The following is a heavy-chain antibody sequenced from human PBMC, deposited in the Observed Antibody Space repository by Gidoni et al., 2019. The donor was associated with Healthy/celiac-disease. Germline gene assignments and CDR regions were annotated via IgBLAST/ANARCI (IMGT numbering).Heavy chain of an antibody. CDR3: ARDKLWGSGTYLADWFDP. Sequence: QVQLQQWGAGLLKPSKTLSLTCAVYGGSFSGYYWSWIRQPPGKGLEWIGEINHSGSTNYNPSLKSRVTISVDTSKNQFSLKLSSVTAADTAVYYCARDKLWGSGTYLADWFDPWGQGTLVTVSS. D-gene: IGHD3-10*01. CDR2: INHSGST. V-gene: IGHV4-34*01. CDR1: GGSFSGYY. J-gene: IGHJ5*02.